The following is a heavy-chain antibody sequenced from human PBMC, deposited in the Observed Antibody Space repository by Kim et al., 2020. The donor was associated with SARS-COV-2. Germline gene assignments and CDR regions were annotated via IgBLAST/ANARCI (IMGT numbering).Heavy chain of an antibody. Sequence: SETLSLTCAVYGGSFSGYYWSWIRQPPGKGLEWIGEINHSGSTNYNPSLKSRVTISVDTSKNQFSLKLSSVTAADTAVYYCARRRSIYFDWLFDPESHHYFDYWGQGTLVTVSS. J-gene: IGHJ4*02. CDR2: INHSGST. CDR3: ARRRSIYFDWLFDPESHHYFDY. CDR1: GGSFSGYY. D-gene: IGHD3-9*01. V-gene: IGHV4-34*01.